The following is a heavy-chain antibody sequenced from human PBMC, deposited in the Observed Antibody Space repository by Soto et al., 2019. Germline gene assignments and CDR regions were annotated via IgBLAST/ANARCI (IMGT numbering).Heavy chain of an antibody. V-gene: IGHV3-48*01. CDR1: GFTFSSYS. J-gene: IGHJ4*02. CDR3: AKDDAGDY. CDR2: ISSSSSTI. Sequence: PGGSLRLSCAASGFTFSSYSMNWVRQAPGKGLEWVSYISSSSSTIYYADSVKGRFTISRDNAKNSLYLQMNSLRAEDTAVYYCAKDDAGDYWGQGTLVTVSS.